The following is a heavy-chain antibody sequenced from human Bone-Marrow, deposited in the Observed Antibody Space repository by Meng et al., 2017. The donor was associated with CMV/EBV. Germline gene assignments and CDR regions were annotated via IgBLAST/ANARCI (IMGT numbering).Heavy chain of an antibody. CDR1: GYTFTSYG. V-gene: IGHV1-18*01. D-gene: IGHD6-19*01. CDR2: ITAYTGNT. J-gene: IGHJ4*02. Sequence: QVQLVQSGAEVKKPGASVKVSCKASGYTFTSYGISWVRQAPGKGLEWMGWITAYTGNTNYAQNLQGRVTMTTDTSTSTAYLELRSLRSDDTAVYYCARGPYSSGWYGLVDYWGQGTLVTVSS. CDR3: ARGPYSSGWYGLVDY.